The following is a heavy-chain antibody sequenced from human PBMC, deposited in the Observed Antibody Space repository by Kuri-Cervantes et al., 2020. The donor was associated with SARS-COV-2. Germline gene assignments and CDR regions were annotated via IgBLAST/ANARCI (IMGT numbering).Heavy chain of an antibody. D-gene: IGHD2-2*01. Sequence: ESLKISCTVSGASISSSTYYWGWIRQSPGKGLEWIGSIYESGDTYYSSSLKSRLSLSVDTSKNQFSLRLTSVTAAGTAIFYCARHYAFDKFHKWGQGTLVTVSS. V-gene: IGHV4-39*01. J-gene: IGHJ4*02. CDR2: IYESGDT. CDR3: ARHYAFDKFHK. CDR1: GASISSSTYY.